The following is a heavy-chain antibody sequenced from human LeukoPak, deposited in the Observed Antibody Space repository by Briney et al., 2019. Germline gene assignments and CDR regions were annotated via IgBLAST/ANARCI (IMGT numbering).Heavy chain of an antibody. V-gene: IGHV1-69*13. D-gene: IGHD6-13*01. Sequence: SVKVSCKASGCTFSSYAISWVRQAPGQGLEWMGGIIPIFGTANYAQKFQGRVTITADESTSTAYMELSSLRSEETAVDYCARATAAGTGGYYYYYMDVWGKGTTVTVSS. CDR3: ARATAAGTGGYYYYYMDV. J-gene: IGHJ6*03. CDR2: IIPIFGTA. CDR1: GCTFSSYA.